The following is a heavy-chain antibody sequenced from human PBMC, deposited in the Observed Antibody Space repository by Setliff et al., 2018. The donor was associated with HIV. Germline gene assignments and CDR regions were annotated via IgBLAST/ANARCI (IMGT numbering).Heavy chain of an antibody. D-gene: IGHD3-10*01. CDR3: AKDRGHTNFYYFDY. J-gene: IGHJ4*02. CDR2: ISASGRNT. Sequence: GGSLRLSCAASGFTFSSYAMNWVRQAPGKGLEWVSGISASGRNTYYADSVKGRFTISRDNSKNTLYLQMNSLRAEDTAIYYCAKDRGHTNFYYFDYWGQGTLVTVSS. CDR1: GFTFSSYA. V-gene: IGHV3-23*01.